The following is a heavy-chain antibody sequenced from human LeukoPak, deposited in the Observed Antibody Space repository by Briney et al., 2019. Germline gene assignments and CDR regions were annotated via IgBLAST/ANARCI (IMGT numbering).Heavy chain of an antibody. CDR3: ARKNDFDI. J-gene: IGHJ3*02. CDR2: IHYSGRT. CDR1: GGSISSSSYY. D-gene: IGHD2/OR15-2a*01. Sequence: SETLSLTCTVSGGSISSSSYYWGWIRQPPGKGLEWIGTIHYSGRTYYNPSLESRVTISVDTSKNQFSLKLTSVTAADTAVYYCARKNDFDIWGQGTLVTVSS. V-gene: IGHV4-39*07.